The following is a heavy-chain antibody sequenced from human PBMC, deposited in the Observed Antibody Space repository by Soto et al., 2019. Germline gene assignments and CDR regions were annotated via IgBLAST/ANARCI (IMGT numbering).Heavy chain of an antibody. CDR3: AHTYYYDSSGPLPY. V-gene: IGHV2-5*01. J-gene: IGHJ4*02. CDR1: GFSLSTSGVG. Sequence: QITLKESGPTLVKPTQTLTLTCTFSGFSLSTSGVGVGWIRQPPGKALEWLALIYWNDDKRYSPSLKSRLTITKDNSKNQVVLTMTNMDPVDTATYYCAHTYYYDSSGPLPYWGQGTLVTVSS. CDR2: IYWNDDK. D-gene: IGHD3-22*01.